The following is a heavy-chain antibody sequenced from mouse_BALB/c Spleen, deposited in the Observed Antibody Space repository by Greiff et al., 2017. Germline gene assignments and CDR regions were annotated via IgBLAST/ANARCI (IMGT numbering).Heavy chain of an antibody. CDR1: GYTFTSYW. CDR2: IYPGNSDT. J-gene: IGHJ4*01. CDR3: TTLTGTRAMDY. D-gene: IGHD4-1*01. V-gene: IGHV1-5*01. Sequence: EVQLQQSGTVLARPGASVKMSCKASGYTFTSYWMHWVKQRPGQGLEWIGAIYPGNSDTSYNQKFKGKAKLTAVTSTSTAYMELSSLTNEDSAVYYCTTLTGTRAMDYWGQGTSVTVSS.